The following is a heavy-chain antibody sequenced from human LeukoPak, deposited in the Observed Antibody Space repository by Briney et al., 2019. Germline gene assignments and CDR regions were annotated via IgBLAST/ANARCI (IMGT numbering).Heavy chain of an antibody. V-gene: IGHV1-46*01. J-gene: IGHJ4*02. CDR2: INPSGGST. Sequence: ASVKVSCKASGYTFTSYYMHWVRQAPGQGLEWMGIINPSGGSTSYAQKFQGRVTMTRDTSTSTVYMELSSLRAEDTAVYYCAKKGYAGSGTYSYYFDHWGQGTLVTVSS. CDR1: GYTFTSYY. D-gene: IGHD3-10*01. CDR3: AKKGYAGSGTYSYYFDH.